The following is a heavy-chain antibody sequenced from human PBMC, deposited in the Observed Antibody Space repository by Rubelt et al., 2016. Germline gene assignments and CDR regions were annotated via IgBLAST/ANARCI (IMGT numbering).Heavy chain of an antibody. J-gene: IGHJ4*02. Sequence: EVQLVESGGGLVQPGGSLRLSCGASGFTFSNNWMHWVRQAPGKGLEWVSFISGDLHTIYYPDSVRGRFTISGDNAKSSLYLQMDSLRAEETALYYLARGRVSSCSFPADYWGQGILVTVSS. D-gene: IGHD2-2*01. V-gene: IGHV3-48*04. CDR1: GFTFSNNW. CDR3: ARGRVSSCSFPADY. CDR2: ISGDLHTI.